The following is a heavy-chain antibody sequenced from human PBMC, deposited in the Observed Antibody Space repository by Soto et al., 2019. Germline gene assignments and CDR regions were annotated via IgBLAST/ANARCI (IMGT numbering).Heavy chain of an antibody. CDR1: GFTFSDYA. D-gene: IGHD6-13*01. J-gene: IGHJ4*02. CDR2: ISGGDGRST. Sequence: GGSLRLSCAASGFTFSDYAMSWVRQAPGKGLEWVSAISGGDGRSTYYADSVKGRFTISRDTSENTLSLQMNSLRVEDSAVYYWAKVSSSWYAGFFDLWGQGTPVTVSS. CDR3: AKVSSSWYAGFFDL. V-gene: IGHV3-23*01.